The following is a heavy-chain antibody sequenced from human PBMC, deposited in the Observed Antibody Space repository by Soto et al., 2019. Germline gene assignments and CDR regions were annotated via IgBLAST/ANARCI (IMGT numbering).Heavy chain of an antibody. D-gene: IGHD3-3*01. J-gene: IGHJ6*02. CDR2: IIPILCTA. CDR3: ARGGSAIFGVVITRGMDV. Sequence: QVQLVQSGAEVKKPGSSVKVSCKASGGTFSSYAISWVRQAPGQGLEWMGGIIPILCTANYAQKFQGRVTITADESTSTAYMALSSLRSEDTDVYYCARGGSAIFGVVITRGMDVWGQGTTVTVSS. CDR1: GGTFSSYA. V-gene: IGHV1-69*01.